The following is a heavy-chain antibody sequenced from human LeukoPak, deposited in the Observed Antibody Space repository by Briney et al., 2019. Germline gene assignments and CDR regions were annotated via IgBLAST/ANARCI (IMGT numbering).Heavy chain of an antibody. CDR3: ARSRIAARDWFDP. Sequence: SETLSLTCTVSGYSISSGYYWGWIRQPPGKGLEWIGSIYHSGSTYYNPSLKSRVTISVDTSKNQFSLKLSSVTAADTAVYYCARSRIAARDWFDPWGQGTLVTVSS. D-gene: IGHD6-6*01. V-gene: IGHV4-38-2*02. J-gene: IGHJ5*02. CDR1: GYSISSGYY. CDR2: IYHSGST.